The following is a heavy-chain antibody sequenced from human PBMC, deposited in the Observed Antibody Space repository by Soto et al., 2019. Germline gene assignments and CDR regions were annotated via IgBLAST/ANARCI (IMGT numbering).Heavy chain of an antibody. J-gene: IGHJ4*02. Sequence: EVQLLESGGGVVQPGWSLRLSCAASGFTFSRNAMNWVRQAPGKGLEWVSVISGSGESTYYADSVKGRFTIARDTYKNTLYLHMNSLISEDTAVYYCAKEAGAGDFDSWGQGTLVSVST. CDR1: GFTFSRNA. CDR2: ISGSGEST. V-gene: IGHV3-23*01. CDR3: AKEAGAGDFDS. D-gene: IGHD6-19*01.